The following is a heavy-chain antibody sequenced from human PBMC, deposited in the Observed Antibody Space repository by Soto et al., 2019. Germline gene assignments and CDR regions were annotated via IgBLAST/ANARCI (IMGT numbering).Heavy chain of an antibody. CDR1: GFTFSSYA. CDR2: ISSNGGST. J-gene: IGHJ3*02. V-gene: IGHV3-64*01. CDR3: ARALVYAFDI. Sequence: GGSLRLSCAASGFTFSSYAMHWVRQAPGKGLEYVSAISSNGGSTYYANSVKGRFTISRDNSKNTLYLQMGSLRVEDMAVYACARALVYAFDIWGQGTMVTVSS. D-gene: IGHD2-8*02.